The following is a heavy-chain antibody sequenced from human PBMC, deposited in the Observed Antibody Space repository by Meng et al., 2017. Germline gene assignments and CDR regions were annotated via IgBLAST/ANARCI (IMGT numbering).Heavy chain of an antibody. CDR3: AGYLSGCSYGYRAFDI. J-gene: IGHJ3*02. Sequence: GESLKISCKGSGYSFTSYWIGWVRQMPGKGLEWMGIIYPGDSDTRYSPSFQGQVTISADKSISTAYLQWSSLKASDTAMYYCAGYLSGCSYGYRAFDIWGQGTMVTVSS. CDR1: GYSFTSYW. D-gene: IGHD5-18*01. CDR2: IYPGDSDT. V-gene: IGHV5-51*01.